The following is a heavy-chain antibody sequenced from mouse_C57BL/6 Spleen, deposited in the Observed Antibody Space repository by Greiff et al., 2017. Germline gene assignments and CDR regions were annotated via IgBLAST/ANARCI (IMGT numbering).Heavy chain of an antibody. CDR1: GYTFTDYN. V-gene: IGHV1-18*01. D-gene: IGHD1-1*01. J-gene: IGHJ2*01. CDR2: INPNNGGT. Sequence: VQLQQSGPELVKPGASVKIPCKASGYTFTDYNMDWVKQSHGKSLEWIGDINPNNGGTIYNQKFKGKATLTVAKSSSTAYMELRSLTSEDTAVYYCARGDYYGSSYEEHFDYWGQGTTLTVSS. CDR3: ARGDYYGSSYEEHFDY.